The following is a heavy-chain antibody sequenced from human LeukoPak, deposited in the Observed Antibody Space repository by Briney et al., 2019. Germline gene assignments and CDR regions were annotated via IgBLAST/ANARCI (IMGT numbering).Heavy chain of an antibody. Sequence: GGSLRLSCAASGFTFSSYAMSWVRQAPGKGLEWVSVIYSGGSTYYADSVKGRFTISRDNSKNTLYLQMNSLGAEDTAVYYCARTKQWLRYYYGMDVWGQGTTVTVSS. CDR1: GFTFSSYA. CDR2: IYSGGST. D-gene: IGHD6-19*01. CDR3: ARTKQWLRYYYGMDV. J-gene: IGHJ6*02. V-gene: IGHV3-66*01.